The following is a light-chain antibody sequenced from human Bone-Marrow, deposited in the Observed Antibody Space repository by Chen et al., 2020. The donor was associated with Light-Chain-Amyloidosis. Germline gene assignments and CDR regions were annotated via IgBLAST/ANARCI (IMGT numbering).Light chain of an antibody. CDR3: QSADSSGTYEVI. CDR1: DLPTKY. Sequence: SYELTHPPSLSVSPGQTARITCSGDDLPTKYAYWYQQKPGQAPVLVIHRDTERPSGISERFSGSSSGTTATLTISGVQEEDEADYHCQSADSSGTYEVIFGGGTKLTVL. V-gene: IGLV3-25*03. CDR2: RDT. J-gene: IGLJ2*01.